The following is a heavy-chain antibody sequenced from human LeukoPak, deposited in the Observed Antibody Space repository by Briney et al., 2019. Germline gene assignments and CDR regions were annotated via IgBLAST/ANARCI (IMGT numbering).Heavy chain of an antibody. J-gene: IGHJ6*04. V-gene: IGHV1-2*02. CDR2: INPNSGGT. Sequence: ASVKVSCKASGYTFTGYYMHWVRQAPGQGLEWMGWINPNSGGTNYAQKFQGRVTMTRDTSISTAYMELSRLRSDDTAVYYCARVGFRGEVDTAMGRVVWGKGTTVTVSS. D-gene: IGHD5-18*01. CDR3: ARVGFRGEVDTAMGRVV. CDR1: GYTFTGYY.